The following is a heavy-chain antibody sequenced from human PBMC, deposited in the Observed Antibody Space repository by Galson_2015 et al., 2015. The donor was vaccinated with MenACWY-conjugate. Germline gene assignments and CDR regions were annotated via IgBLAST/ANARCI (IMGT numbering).Heavy chain of an antibody. V-gene: IGHV3-23*01. D-gene: IGHD5-12*01. CDR2: ISGSGAST. J-gene: IGHJ6*02. CDR3: AKPRGIVATIHGGMDV. CDR1: GFTFSTYA. Sequence: SLRLSCAASGFTFSTYAMSWVRQAPGEGLEWVSTISGSGASTYYADSVKGRFTISREKSKSTLYLQMNSLRAEDTAVYYCAKPRGIVATIHGGMDVWGQGTTVTVSS.